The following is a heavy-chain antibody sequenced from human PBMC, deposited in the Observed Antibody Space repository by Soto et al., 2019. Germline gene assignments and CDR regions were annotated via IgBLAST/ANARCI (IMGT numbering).Heavy chain of an antibody. CDR3: AMTTVTTGAFDI. Sequence: GGSLRLSCAASGFTFSSYSMNWVRQAPGKGLEWVSSISSSSSYIYYADSVKGRFTISRDNAKNSLYLQMNSLRAEDTAVYYCAMTTVTTGAFDIWGQGTMVTVSS. CDR2: ISSSSSYI. J-gene: IGHJ3*02. V-gene: IGHV3-21*01. CDR1: GFTFSSYS. D-gene: IGHD4-4*01.